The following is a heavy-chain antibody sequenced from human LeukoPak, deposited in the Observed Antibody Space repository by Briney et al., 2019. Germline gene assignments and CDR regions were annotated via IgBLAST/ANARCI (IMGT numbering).Heavy chain of an antibody. V-gene: IGHV4-39*07. D-gene: IGHD3-22*01. Sequence: SETLSLTCTVSGGSISSSSYYWGWIRQPPGKGLEWIGNIYYSGSTYYNPSLKSRVIISVDTSKNHFSLKLRSVTAADTAVYYCARGTYDFDSSPFDYWGQGTLVTVSS. J-gene: IGHJ4*02. CDR1: GGSISSSSYY. CDR3: ARGTYDFDSSPFDY. CDR2: IYYSGST.